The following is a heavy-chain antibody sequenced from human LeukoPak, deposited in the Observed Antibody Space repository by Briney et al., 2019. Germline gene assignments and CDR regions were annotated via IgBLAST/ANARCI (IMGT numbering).Heavy chain of an antibody. CDR2: IYYSGST. V-gene: IGHV4-59*08. Sequence: SETLSLTCTVSGGSIGSYYWSWIRQPPGKGLEWIGYIYYSGSTNYNPSLKSRVTISVDTSKNQFSLKMTSVTAADTAVYYCARVYYYDSSGRTDYWGQGILVTVSS. D-gene: IGHD3-22*01. CDR1: GGSIGSYY. J-gene: IGHJ4*02. CDR3: ARVYYYDSSGRTDY.